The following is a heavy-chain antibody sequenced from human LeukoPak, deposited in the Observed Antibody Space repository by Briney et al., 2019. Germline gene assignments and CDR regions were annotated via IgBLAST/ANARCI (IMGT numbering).Heavy chain of an antibody. CDR3: AREISSNWCDY. V-gene: IGHV1-69*04. CDR1: GGTFSSYA. J-gene: IGHJ4*02. D-gene: IGHD6-13*01. CDR2: IIPILGIA. Sequence: SVTVSCKASGGTFSSYAISWVRQAPGQGLEWMGRIIPILGIANYAQKFQGRVTITAEKSTSTAYMELSSLRSEDTAVYYCAREISSNWCDYWGQGTLVTVSS.